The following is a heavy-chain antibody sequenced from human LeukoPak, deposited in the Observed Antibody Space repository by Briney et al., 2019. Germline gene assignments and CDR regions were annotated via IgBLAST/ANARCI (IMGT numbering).Heavy chain of an antibody. V-gene: IGHV5-51*01. J-gene: IGHJ4*02. CDR2: IYPGDSNT. CDR3: ARIVATINEGYYFDY. CDR1: GYSFTSYW. Sequence: GESLKICCKGSGYSFTSYWIGWVRQMPGKGLEWMGIIYPGDSNTRYSPSFQGQVTISADKSISTAYLQWSSLKASDTAMYYCARIVATINEGYYFDYWGQGTLVTVSS. D-gene: IGHD5-12*01.